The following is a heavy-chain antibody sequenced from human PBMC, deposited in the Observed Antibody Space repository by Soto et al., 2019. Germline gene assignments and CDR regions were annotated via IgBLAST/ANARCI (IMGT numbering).Heavy chain of an antibody. Sequence: QVQLQESGPGLVKPSETLSLTCTVSGGSISSYYWSWIRQPPGKGLEWIGYIYYSGSTNYNPSLKRRVTISVDTSKNQFSLKLSSVTAADTAVDYCAGGSTGYSSSWYRYWGQGTLVTVSS. CDR1: GGSISSYY. CDR3: AGGSTGYSSSWYRY. CDR2: IYYSGST. D-gene: IGHD6-13*01. J-gene: IGHJ4*02. V-gene: IGHV4-59*08.